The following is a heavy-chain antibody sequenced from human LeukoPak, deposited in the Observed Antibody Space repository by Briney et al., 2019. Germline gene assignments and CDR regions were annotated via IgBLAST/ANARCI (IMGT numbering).Heavy chain of an antibody. Sequence: SVKVSCKASGGTFSSYAISWVRQAPGQGLEWMGGIIPIFGTANYAQKFQGRVTITADESTSTAYMELSSLRSEDTAVYYCARGAVIAVALFDAFDIWGQGSMVTVSS. CDR2: IIPIFGTA. J-gene: IGHJ3*02. V-gene: IGHV1-69*13. CDR1: GGTFSSYA. CDR3: ARGAVIAVALFDAFDI. D-gene: IGHD6-19*01.